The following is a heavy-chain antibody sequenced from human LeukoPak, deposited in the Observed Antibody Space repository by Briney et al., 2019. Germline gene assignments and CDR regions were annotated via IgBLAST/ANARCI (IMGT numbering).Heavy chain of an antibody. CDR1: GYTFTGYY. Sequence: ASVKVSCKASGYTFTGYYMHWVRQAPGQGLEWMGWINPNSGGTNYAQKFQGRVTMTRDTSISTAYMELSRLRSDDTAVYYCAYSSGWYQGVDYWDQGTLVTVSS. CDR3: AYSSGWYQGVDY. V-gene: IGHV1-2*02. J-gene: IGHJ4*02. D-gene: IGHD6-19*01. CDR2: INPNSGGT.